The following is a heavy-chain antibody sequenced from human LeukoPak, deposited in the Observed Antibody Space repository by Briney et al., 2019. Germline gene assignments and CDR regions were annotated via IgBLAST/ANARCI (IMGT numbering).Heavy chain of an antibody. V-gene: IGHV3-30*19. CDR3: ARDWELRLLYGMDV. J-gene: IGHJ6*02. CDR1: GFTFSSYG. D-gene: IGHD1-7*01. CDR2: IWYDGSNK. Sequence: GRSLRLSCAASGFTFSSYGMHWVRQAPGKGLEWVAVIWYDGSNKYYADSVKGRFTISRDNSKNTLYLQMNSLRAEDTAVYYCARDWELRLLYGMDVWGQGTTVTVSS.